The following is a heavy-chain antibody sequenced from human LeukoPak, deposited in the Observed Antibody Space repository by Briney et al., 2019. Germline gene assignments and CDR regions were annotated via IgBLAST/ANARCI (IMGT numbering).Heavy chain of an antibody. V-gene: IGHV4-59*08. J-gene: IGHJ6*03. CDR2: IYYSGST. CDR3: ARHVYDFWSGYYNYYMDG. Sequence: SETLSLTCTVSGGSISSYYWSWIRQPPGKGLEWIGYIYYSGSTNYNPSLKSRVTISVDTSKNQFSLKLSSVTAADTAVYYCARHVYDFWSGYYNYYMDGWGKGTTVTVSS. CDR1: GGSISSYY. D-gene: IGHD3-3*01.